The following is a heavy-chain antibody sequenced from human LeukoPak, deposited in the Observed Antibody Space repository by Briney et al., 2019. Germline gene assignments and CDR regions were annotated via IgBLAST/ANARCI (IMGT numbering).Heavy chain of an antibody. CDR2: ITYDGYYK. J-gene: IGHJ6*02. Sequence: GGSLRPSCAASGFTFSNYGMHWVRQAPGKGLEWVALITYDGYYKYYADSVKGRFTISRDNSKNMYLQMNSLRAEDTAVYYCAKDLISMVRGSPMDVWGQGTTVTVSS. CDR1: GFTFSNYG. D-gene: IGHD3-10*01. V-gene: IGHV3-30*18. CDR3: AKDLISMVRGSPMDV.